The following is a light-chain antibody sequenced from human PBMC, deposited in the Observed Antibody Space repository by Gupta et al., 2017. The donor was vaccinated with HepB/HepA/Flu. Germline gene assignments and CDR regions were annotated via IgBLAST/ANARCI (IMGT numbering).Light chain of an antibody. CDR2: EAS. V-gene: IGKV3-11*01. J-gene: IGKJ5*01. CDR1: QSVALS. Sequence: VLTQSPATLSLSPGESVTLSCRASQSVALSVAWYQQKPGQAPRLLVYEASSRAAGVPARFSGSGSGTDFTLTISSREPEDFAIYYCQERSNWPLRTFGQGTRLDIK. CDR3: QERSNWPLRT.